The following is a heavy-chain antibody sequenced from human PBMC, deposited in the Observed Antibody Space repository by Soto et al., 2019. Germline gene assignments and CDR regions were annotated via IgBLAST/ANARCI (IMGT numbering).Heavy chain of an antibody. CDR2: ISSSSSYI. CDR1: GFTFSSYS. CDR3: ATSPPCSSTSCRGTSNWFDP. J-gene: IGHJ5*02. D-gene: IGHD2-2*01. Sequence: GGSLRLSCAASGFTFSSYSMNWVRQAPGKGLEWVSSISSSSSYIYYADSVKGRFTISRDNTSNSLLLQMKSMSAEDTAVYYFATSPPCSSTSCRGTSNWFDPWGQGTLVTVSS. V-gene: IGHV3-21*01.